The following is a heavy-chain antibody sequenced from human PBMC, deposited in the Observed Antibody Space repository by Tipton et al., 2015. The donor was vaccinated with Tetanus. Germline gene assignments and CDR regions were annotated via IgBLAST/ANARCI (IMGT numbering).Heavy chain of an antibody. CDR2: VTWDGGST. CDR1: GFTFEDHT. Sequence: SLRLSCVASGFTFEDHTMHWVRQAPGKGLEWVAVVTWDGGSTFYAGSVQGRFTISRDNSKNSLFLQMSSLRTEDTALYYCVRETNGFDSWGQGTPVTVSS. V-gene: IGHV3-43*01. CDR3: VRETNGFDS. D-gene: IGHD1-26*01. J-gene: IGHJ5*01.